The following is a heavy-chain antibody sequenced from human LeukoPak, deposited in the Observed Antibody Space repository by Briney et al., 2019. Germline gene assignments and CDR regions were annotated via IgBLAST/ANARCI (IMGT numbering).Heavy chain of an antibody. V-gene: IGHV4-34*01. CDR1: GGSFSGYY. Sequence: SETLSLTCAVYGGSFSGYYWSWIRQPPGKGLEWIGEINHSGSTNCNPSLKSRVTISVDTSKNQFSLKLSSVTAADTAVYYCARVHYYDSSGYYHNGYFDYWGQGTLVTVSS. J-gene: IGHJ4*02. CDR2: INHSGST. D-gene: IGHD3-22*01. CDR3: ARVHYYDSSGYYHNGYFDY.